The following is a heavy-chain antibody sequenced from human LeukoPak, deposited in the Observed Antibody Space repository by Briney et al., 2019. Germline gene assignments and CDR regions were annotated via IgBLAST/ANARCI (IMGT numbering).Heavy chain of an antibody. Sequence: GGSLRLSCAASGFTFSTYWMGWVRQAPGKGLEWVAKIKPDGSEKDHVDSVKGRFTISRDNAKNSLYLQMNSLRAEDTAVYYCARAADIVVVPAAINYMDVWGKGTTVTVSS. CDR1: GFTFSTYW. CDR3: ARAADIVVVPAAINYMDV. V-gene: IGHV3-7*01. CDR2: IKPDGSEK. D-gene: IGHD2-2*02. J-gene: IGHJ6*03.